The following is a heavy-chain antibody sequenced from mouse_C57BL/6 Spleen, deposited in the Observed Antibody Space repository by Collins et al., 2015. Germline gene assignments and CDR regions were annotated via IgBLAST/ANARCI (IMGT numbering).Heavy chain of an antibody. J-gene: IGHJ3*01. D-gene: IGHD2-4*01. CDR3: ARTTYDSKAWFAY. CDR1: GFTFSSYG. V-gene: IGHV5-6*01. Sequence: EVQLVESGGDLVKPGGSLKLSCAASGFTFSSYGMSWVRQTPDKRLEWVATISSGGSYTYYPDSVKGRFTISRDNAKNTLYLQMSSLKSEDTAMYYCARTTYDSKAWFAYWGQGTLVTVSA. CDR2: ISSGGSYT.